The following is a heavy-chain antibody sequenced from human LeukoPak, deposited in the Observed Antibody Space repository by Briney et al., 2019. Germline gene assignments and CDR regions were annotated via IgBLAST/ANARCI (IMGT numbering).Heavy chain of an antibody. J-gene: IGHJ4*02. CDR3: AKVAAPNYYDSTGYCFDY. V-gene: IGHV3-23*01. CDR1: GFTFSSYA. Sequence: GGSLRLSCAASGFTFSSYAMSWVRQAPGKGLEWVSGISGGGGTTYYSDSVKGRFTISRDNSKNTLYLQMNTLRAEDTAVYYCAKVAAPNYYDSTGYCFDYWGQGTLVAVSS. D-gene: IGHD3-22*01. CDR2: ISGGGGTT.